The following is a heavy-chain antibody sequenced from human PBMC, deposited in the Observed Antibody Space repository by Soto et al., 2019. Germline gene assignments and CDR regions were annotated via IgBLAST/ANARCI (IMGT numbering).Heavy chain of an antibody. CDR1: GGSISSGDYY. CDR2: IYYSGST. D-gene: IGHD2-21*02. CDR3: ARKYCGGHCYSSEVSGGYFYY. Sequence: QVQLQESGPGLVKPSQTLSLTCTVSGGSISSGDYYWSWIRQPPGKGLEWIWYIYYSGSTYYNPSLKSRVTISVDSSMNHFSLKLSSLTAGYTAVYYCARKYCGGHCYSSEVSGGYFYYRGHGPLVTVSS. V-gene: IGHV4-30-4*01. J-gene: IGHJ4*01.